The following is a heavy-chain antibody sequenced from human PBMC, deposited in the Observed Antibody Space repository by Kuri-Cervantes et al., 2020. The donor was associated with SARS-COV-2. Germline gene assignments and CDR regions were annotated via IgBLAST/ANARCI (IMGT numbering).Heavy chain of an antibody. J-gene: IGHJ6*02. V-gene: IGHV6-1*01. CDR1: GDSVSSNSAA. Sequence: SETLSLTCAISGDSVSSNSAAWNWIRQSPSRGLEWLGRTYYRSKWYNDYAVSVKSRITINPDTSKNQFSLQLNSVTPEDTAVYYCARVIIRLYYDSSGYYGSGYYYYGMYVWGQGTTVTVSS. CDR3: ARVIIRLYYDSSGYYGSGYYYYGMYV. CDR2: TYYRSKWYN. D-gene: IGHD3-22*01.